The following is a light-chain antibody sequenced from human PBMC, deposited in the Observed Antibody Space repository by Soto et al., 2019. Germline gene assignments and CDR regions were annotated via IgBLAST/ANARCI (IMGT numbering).Light chain of an antibody. CDR2: DVS. J-gene: IGLJ2*01. V-gene: IGLV2-11*01. CDR1: SRDVGGHGF. Sequence: QSVLTQPRSVSGSPGQSVTIYCTGTSRDVGGHGFVSWYQQHPGKAPKPMIYDVSKRPSGVPDRFSGSKSGNTASLTISGLQAEDEADYYCCSYAGSSTVFGGGTQLTVL. CDR3: CSYAGSSTV.